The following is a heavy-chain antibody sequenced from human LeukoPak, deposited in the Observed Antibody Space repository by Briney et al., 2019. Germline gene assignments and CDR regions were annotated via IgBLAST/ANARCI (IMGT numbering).Heavy chain of an antibody. CDR1: GFTFSSYS. V-gene: IGHV3-21*01. J-gene: IGHJ5*02. CDR2: ISSSSSYI. Sequence: PGGSPRLSCAASGFTFSSYSMNWVRQAPGKGLEGVSSISSSSSYIYYADSVKGRFTISRDNAKNSLYLQMNSLRAEDTAVYYCARGYGSSGYYWLDPWGQGTLVTVSS. CDR3: ARGYGSSGYYWLDP. D-gene: IGHD3-22*01.